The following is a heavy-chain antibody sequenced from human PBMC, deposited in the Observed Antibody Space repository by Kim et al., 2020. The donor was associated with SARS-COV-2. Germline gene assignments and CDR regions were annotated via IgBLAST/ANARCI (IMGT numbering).Heavy chain of an antibody. CDR2: IIPIFGTA. CDR1: GGTFSSYA. Sequence: SVKVSCKASGGTFSSYAISWVRQAPGQGLEWMGGIIPIFGTANYAQKFQGRVTITADESTSTAYMELSSLRSEDTAVYYCASEEGGYYGSGSYGLGAFDIWGQGTMVTVSS. CDR3: ASEEGGYYGSGSYGLGAFDI. D-gene: IGHD3-10*01. V-gene: IGHV1-69*13. J-gene: IGHJ3*02.